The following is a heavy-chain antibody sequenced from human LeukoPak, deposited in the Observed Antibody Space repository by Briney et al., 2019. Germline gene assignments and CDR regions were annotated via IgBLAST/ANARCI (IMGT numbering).Heavy chain of an antibody. D-gene: IGHD6-13*01. V-gene: IGHV4-39*01. J-gene: IGHJ5*02. CDR1: GVSISSSNSY. CDR3: ARHARPQQLVLDWFDP. CDR2: IYYSGST. Sequence: PSETLSLTCTVSGVSISSSNSYWGWIRQPPGKGLEWIGSIYYSGSTYYNPSLKSRVTISVDTSKNQFSLKLSSVTAADTAVYYCARHARPQQLVLDWFDPWGQGTLVTVSS.